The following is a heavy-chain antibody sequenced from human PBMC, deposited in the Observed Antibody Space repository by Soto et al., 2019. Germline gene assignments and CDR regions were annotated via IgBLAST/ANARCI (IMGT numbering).Heavy chain of an antibody. D-gene: IGHD6-13*01. J-gene: IGHJ4*02. CDR3: ARGYRQSGYSSSWVFDS. CDR2: MYYSGSP. V-gene: IGHV4-31*03. Sequence: QVQLRESGPGLVKPSQTLSLTCTVSGGSINSGGYYWNWSRQHPGKGLEWIGYMYYSGSPYYNPFIRSRVIISADTSENHFSLKLSSVTAADTAVYFCARGYRQSGYSSSWVFDSWGQGPLVNVSS. CDR1: GGSINSGGYY.